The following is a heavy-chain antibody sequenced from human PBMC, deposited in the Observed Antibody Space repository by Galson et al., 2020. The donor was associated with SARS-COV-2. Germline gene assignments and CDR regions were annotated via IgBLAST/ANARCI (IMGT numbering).Heavy chain of an antibody. CDR3: ARDPDGSGSRSKYYFDY. J-gene: IGHJ4*02. CDR2: TYLRSTWFH. CDR1: GDTVSSNTAA. Sequence: SQTLSLTCAISGDTVSSNTAAWRWIRQSPSRGLEWLGRTYLRSTWFHDYAASVRSRISINPDTSKNQFSLLLNSVTPEDTAVYFCARDPDGSGSRSKYYFDYWGQGTLGTVSS. V-gene: IGHV6-1*01. D-gene: IGHD3-10*01.